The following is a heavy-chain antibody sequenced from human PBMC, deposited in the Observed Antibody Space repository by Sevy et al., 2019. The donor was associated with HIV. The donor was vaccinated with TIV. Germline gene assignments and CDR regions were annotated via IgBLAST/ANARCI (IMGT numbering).Heavy chain of an antibody. CDR1: GFTFSSYA. CDR2: ISGSGGST. D-gene: IGHD2-21*02. CDR3: ANIAYCGGDCYSVHDY. Sequence: LSLTCAASGFTFSSYAISWVRQAPGKGLEWVSAISGSGGSTYYADSVKGRFTISRDNSKNTLYLQMNSLRAEDTAVYYCANIAYCGGDCYSVHDYWGQGTLVTVSS. J-gene: IGHJ4*02. V-gene: IGHV3-23*01.